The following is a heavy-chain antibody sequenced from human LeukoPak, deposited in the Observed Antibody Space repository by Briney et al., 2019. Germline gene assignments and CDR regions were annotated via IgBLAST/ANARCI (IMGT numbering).Heavy chain of an antibody. Sequence: PSETLSLTCAVSGYSISSDSYWGWIRQPPGKGLEWIGSIYHSGSTYYNPSLQSRVTISVDTPKNQFSLRLSSVTAADTAVYYCARVSSGSGTYYLDYWGQGTLVTVSS. CDR3: ARVSSGSGTYYLDY. D-gene: IGHD1-26*01. CDR2: IYHSGST. J-gene: IGHJ4*02. CDR1: GYSISSDSY. V-gene: IGHV4-38-2*01.